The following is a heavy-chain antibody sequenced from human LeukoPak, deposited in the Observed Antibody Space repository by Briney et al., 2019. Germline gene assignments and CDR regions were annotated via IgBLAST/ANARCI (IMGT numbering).Heavy chain of an antibody. D-gene: IGHD2-21*02. CDR1: GDSISSYY. CDR3: ATGSTVTAYWYFDL. CDR2: VYYTGST. Sequence: SETLSLTCSVSGDSISSYYWSWIRQAPGKGLEWIGYVYYTGSTNYNPSLKSRATISVDTSKSQFSLKLSSVTAADTAVYYCATGSTVTAYWYFDLWGRGTLVTVSS. V-gene: IGHV4-59*01. J-gene: IGHJ2*01.